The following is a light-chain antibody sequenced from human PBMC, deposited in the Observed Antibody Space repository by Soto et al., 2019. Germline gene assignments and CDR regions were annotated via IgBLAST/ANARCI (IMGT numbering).Light chain of an antibody. CDR3: TSYASSVNYV. V-gene: IGLV2-14*01. CDR1: SDHVGAFNY. Sequence: QSALTQPASVSGSPGQSITISCSGTSDHVGAFNYVSWYQQHPGKAPKLMIFEVTRRPSGVSNRFSGSKSGNTASLIISGLQAEDEADYYCTSYASSVNYVFGTGTKLTVL. CDR2: EVT. J-gene: IGLJ1*01.